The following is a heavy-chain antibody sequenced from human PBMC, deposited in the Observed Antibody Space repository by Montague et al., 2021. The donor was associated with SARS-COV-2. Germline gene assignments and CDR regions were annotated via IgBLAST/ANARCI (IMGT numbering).Heavy chain of an antibody. CDR2: TYYSGGI. Sequence: SETLSLTCTVSGGSMSDHYWAWIRQPPGKGLEWLAYTYYSGGINSNASLKSRVSMSVDTSKNQFSLKLTSVTVADTAVYYCARAVSVRRAVNWFDPWGQGTLVTVSS. CDR3: ARAVSVRRAVNWFDP. J-gene: IGHJ5*02. V-gene: IGHV4-59*11. D-gene: IGHD3-10*01. CDR1: GGSMSDHY.